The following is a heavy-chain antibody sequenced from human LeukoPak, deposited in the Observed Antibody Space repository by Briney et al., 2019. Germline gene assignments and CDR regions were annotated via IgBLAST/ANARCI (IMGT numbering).Heavy chain of an antibody. Sequence: GASVKVSCKASGYTFTSYGISWVRQAPGRGLEWMGWIIAYNGNTNYAQKLQGRVTMTTDTSTSTAYMELRSLRSDDTAVYYCARDLKMGYSSGRYSWGTGSSNDYWGQGTLVTVSS. CDR2: IIAYNGNT. CDR3: ARDLKMGYSSGRYSWGTGSSNDY. CDR1: GYTFTSYG. J-gene: IGHJ4*02. D-gene: IGHD6-19*01. V-gene: IGHV1-18*01.